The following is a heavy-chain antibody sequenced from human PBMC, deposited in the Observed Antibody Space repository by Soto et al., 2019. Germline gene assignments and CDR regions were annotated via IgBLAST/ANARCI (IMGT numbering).Heavy chain of an antibody. CDR3: VTDCSSTGCRRDSLYV. CDR1: GFTFSSYW. Sequence: GGSLRPSCAASGFTFSSYWMHWVRQAPGKGLVWVSRINSDGSSTSYADSVKGRFTISRDNAKNTLYVHMNSLRAEDTAVYYCVTDCSSTGCRRDSLYVWGQGTTVTVSS. D-gene: IGHD2-2*01. CDR2: INSDGSST. J-gene: IGHJ6*02. V-gene: IGHV3-74*01.